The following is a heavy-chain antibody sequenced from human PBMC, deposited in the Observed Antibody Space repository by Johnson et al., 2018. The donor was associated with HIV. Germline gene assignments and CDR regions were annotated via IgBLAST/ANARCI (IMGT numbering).Heavy chain of an antibody. Sequence: QVQLVESGGGVVQPGRSLRLSCAASGFTFSTYGMHWVRQAPGKGLEWVAVMWYDGSNKYYADSVKGRFTISRDNSKNTLYLQMNSLRAEDTAVYYCAKSDSAYDAFDLWGQGTLVTVSS. CDR3: AKSDSAYDAFDL. CDR2: MWYDGSNK. V-gene: IGHV3-33*06. CDR1: GFTFSTYG. D-gene: IGHD3-22*01. J-gene: IGHJ3*01.